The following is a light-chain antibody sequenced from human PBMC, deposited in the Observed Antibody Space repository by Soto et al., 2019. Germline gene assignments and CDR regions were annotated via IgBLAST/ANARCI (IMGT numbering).Light chain of an antibody. CDR1: QSVSSY. J-gene: IGKJ1*01. Sequence: EIVLTQSPATLSLSPGERATLSCRASQSVSSYLAWYQQKPGQAPRLLIYDASNRATGISARFSGSGSGTDFTLTISSLEPEDFAVYYCQQRGNWPWTFGQGTKVEIK. V-gene: IGKV3-11*01. CDR2: DAS. CDR3: QQRGNWPWT.